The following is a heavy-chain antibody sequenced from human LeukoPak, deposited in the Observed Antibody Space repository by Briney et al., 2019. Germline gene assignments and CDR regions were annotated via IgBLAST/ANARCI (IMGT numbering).Heavy chain of an antibody. V-gene: IGHV3-43*01. D-gene: IGHD3-22*01. Sequence: PGGSLRLSCAASGFTFDDYTMHWVRQAPGKGLEWVSLISWDGGSTYYADSVKGRFTISRDNSKNSLYLQMNSLRTEDTALYYCAKDIGLAHYYYMDVWGKGTTVPVSS. CDR1: GFTFDDYT. CDR2: ISWDGGST. CDR3: AKDIGLAHYYYMDV. J-gene: IGHJ6*03.